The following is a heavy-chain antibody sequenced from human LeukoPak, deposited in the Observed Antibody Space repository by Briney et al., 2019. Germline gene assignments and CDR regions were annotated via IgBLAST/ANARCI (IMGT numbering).Heavy chain of an antibody. CDR1: GDSINKYF. CDR2: ISHSGNT. CDR3: ARAGPENLNWRYYIDF. J-gene: IGHJ4*02. V-gene: IGHV4-59*01. D-gene: IGHD1-1*01. Sequence: SETLSLTCTVSGDSINKYFWSWLRQSPGKGLEWIGYISHSGNTNYHPSLKSRVTISLDKSNNQFSLRLSSVTAADTAVYYCARAGPENLNWRYYIDFRGQGILVTVSS.